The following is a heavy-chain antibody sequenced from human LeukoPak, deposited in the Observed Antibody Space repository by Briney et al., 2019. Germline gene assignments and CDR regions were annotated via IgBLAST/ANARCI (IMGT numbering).Heavy chain of an antibody. CDR3: AMCHCSSTSCYGGLGYLDY. J-gene: IGHJ4*02. D-gene: IGHD2-2*01. CDR1: GYSISSDYY. V-gene: IGHV4-38-2*01. CDR2: IYQSGST. Sequence: SETLSLTCAVSGYSISSDYYWGWIRQPPGKGLEWIGSIYQSGSTYYNPSLKSRVTMSVDTSKNHFSLKLRSVTAADTDVYYCAMCHCSSTSCYGGLGYLDYWGQGTLVTVSS.